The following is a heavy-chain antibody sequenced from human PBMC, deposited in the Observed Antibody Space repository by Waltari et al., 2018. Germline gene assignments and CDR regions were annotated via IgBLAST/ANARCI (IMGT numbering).Heavy chain of an antibody. Sequence: QMHLVQSGAEVKKPGTSVKVSCKASGGTFRSNVISWVRQAPGQGPEWMGSIVPRLGQANYEQKFQGRITISADSSTGAVYMDLSSLTSEDTSTYYCARVLFHFYGLDVWGQGTTVTVS. J-gene: IGHJ6*02. D-gene: IGHD3-10*01. CDR3: ARVLFHFYGLDV. CDR2: IVPRLGQA. CDR1: GGTFRSNV. V-gene: IGHV1-69*09.